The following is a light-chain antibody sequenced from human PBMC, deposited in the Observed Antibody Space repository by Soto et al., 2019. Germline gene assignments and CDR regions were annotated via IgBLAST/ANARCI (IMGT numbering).Light chain of an antibody. CDR2: GAS. J-gene: IGKJ1*01. CDR3: HQYNNWPRT. Sequence: EIVMTQSPATLSVSPGERATLSYRASQSLRNNLAWYQQRPGQAPRLLIYGASTRATGIPARFSGSASGPEFTLTISSLQSEDFAVYYCHQYNNWPRTYGQGTKVEIK. CDR1: QSLRNN. V-gene: IGKV3-15*01.